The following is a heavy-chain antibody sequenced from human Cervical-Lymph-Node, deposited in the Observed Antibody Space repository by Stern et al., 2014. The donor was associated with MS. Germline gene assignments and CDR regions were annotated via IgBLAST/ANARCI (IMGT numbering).Heavy chain of an antibody. V-gene: IGHV1-69*01. CDR1: GGTFNSYV. Sequence: QVQLVQSGAEVKKPGSSVKVSCKASGGTFNSYVISWVRQAPGQGLEWMGGIIPIFGTANYAQKFQGRVTITADESTSTAYMELSSLRSEDTAVYYCARSDSSGYPFDYWGQGTLVTVSS. J-gene: IGHJ4*02. CDR2: IIPIFGTA. CDR3: ARSDSSGYPFDY. D-gene: IGHD3-22*01.